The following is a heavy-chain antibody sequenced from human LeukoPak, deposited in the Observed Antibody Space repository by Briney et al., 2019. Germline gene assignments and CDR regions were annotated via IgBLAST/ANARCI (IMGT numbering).Heavy chain of an antibody. CDR2: ISSSSSYI. CDR1: GLTFSSYS. Sequence: GGALRLSCAASGLTFSSYSMNWVRQAPGKGLEGVSSISSSSSYIYYADSVKGRFTISRDNAKNSLYMQMHCLRAEDTAVYYCARDRKLGYSSWGFDPWGQGTLVTVSS. V-gene: IGHV3-21*01. J-gene: IGHJ5*02. D-gene: IGHD6-13*01. CDR3: ARDRKLGYSSWGFDP.